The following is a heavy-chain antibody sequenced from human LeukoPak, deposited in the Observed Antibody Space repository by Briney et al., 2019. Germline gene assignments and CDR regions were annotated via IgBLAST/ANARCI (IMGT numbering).Heavy chain of an antibody. CDR1: GFIFSNYA. Sequence: PGGSLRLSCAVSGFIFSNYAMHWVRQAPGEGLEWVAVISYGGTYKYYTESVKGRFTISRDNAKNSLYLQMNSLRAEDTAVYYCARESITMVRGVIIDWFDPWGQGTLVTVSS. CDR3: ARESITMVRGVIIDWFDP. J-gene: IGHJ5*02. V-gene: IGHV3-30*04. D-gene: IGHD3-10*01. CDR2: ISYGGTYK.